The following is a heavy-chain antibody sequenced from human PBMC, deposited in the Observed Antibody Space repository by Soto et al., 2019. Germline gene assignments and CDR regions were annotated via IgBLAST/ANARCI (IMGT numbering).Heavy chain of an antibody. CDR2: IVVGSGNT. Sequence: ASVKVSCKASGFTFTSSAVQWVRQARGQRLEWIGWIVVGSGNTNYAQKFQERVTITRDMSTSTAYMDLSSLRSEDTAVYYCAALVGATIGGYYYYGMDVWGQGTTVTVSS. CDR1: GFTFTSSA. CDR3: AALVGATIGGYYYYGMDV. J-gene: IGHJ6*02. V-gene: IGHV1-58*01. D-gene: IGHD1-26*01.